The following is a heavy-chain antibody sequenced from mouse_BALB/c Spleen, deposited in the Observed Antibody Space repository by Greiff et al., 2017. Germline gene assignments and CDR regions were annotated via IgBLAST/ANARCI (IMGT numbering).Heavy chain of an antibody. CDR3: ARGYDEGDYAMDY. J-gene: IGHJ4*01. Sequence: VQLKQSGPGLVKPSQSLSLTCTVTGYSITSDYAWNWIRQFPGNKLEWMGYISYSGSTSYNPSLKRRISITRDTSKNQFFLQLNSVTTEDTATYYCARGYDEGDYAMDYWGQGTSVTVSS. CDR2: ISYSGST. V-gene: IGHV3-2*02. CDR1: GYSITSDYA. D-gene: IGHD2-14*01.